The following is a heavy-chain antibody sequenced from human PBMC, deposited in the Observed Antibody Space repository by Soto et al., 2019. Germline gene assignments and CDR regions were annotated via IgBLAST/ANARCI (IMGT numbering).Heavy chain of an antibody. V-gene: IGHV3-7*01. D-gene: IGHD3-10*01. J-gene: IGHJ4*02. CDR2: IKQDGSEK. CDR1: GLTFSSYW. CDR3: ARGVRFQGRVYYFGY. Sequence: EVQLVESGGGLVQPGGSLRLSCAASGLTFSSYWMSWVRQAPGKGLEWVANIKQDGSEKYYMDSVNGRFTISRDNPKNSLYLQMNSLRAEDTAVYYCARGVRFQGRVYYFGYWGQGALVTVSS.